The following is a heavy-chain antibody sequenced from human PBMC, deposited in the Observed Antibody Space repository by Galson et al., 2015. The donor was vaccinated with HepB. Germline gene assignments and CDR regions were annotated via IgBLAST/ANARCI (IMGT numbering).Heavy chain of an antibody. CDR3: ARRTYSSGWQGGYYYGLDV. CDR2: ISAYNGTT. CDR1: GYTFTSYD. J-gene: IGHJ6*02. D-gene: IGHD6-19*01. V-gene: IGHV1-18*04. Sequence: SVKVSCKASGYTFTSYDINWVRQAPGQGLEWMGWISAYNGTTNYAQKLQGRVTMTTDTSTSTAYMELRSLRSDDTAVYYCARRTYSSGWQGGYYYGLDVWGQGTTVTVSS.